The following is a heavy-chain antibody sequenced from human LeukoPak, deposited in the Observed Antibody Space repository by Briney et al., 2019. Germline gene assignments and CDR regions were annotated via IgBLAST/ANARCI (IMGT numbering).Heavy chain of an antibody. J-gene: IGHJ6*03. CDR1: GGSFSGYS. V-gene: IGHV4-34*01. CDR2: IIHSGST. Sequence: SETLSLTCAVNGGSFSGYSWSWIHQSPGKGLEWIADIIHSGSTNYNPSLKSRVTISLDTSTNQFSLKLTSVTAADTAVYYCARGQTELGTAYYYYMDVWGKGTTVTVSS. CDR3: ARGQTELGTAYYYYMDV. D-gene: IGHD7-27*01.